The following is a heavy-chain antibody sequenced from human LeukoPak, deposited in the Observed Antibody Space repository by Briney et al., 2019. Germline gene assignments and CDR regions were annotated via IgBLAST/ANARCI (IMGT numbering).Heavy chain of an antibody. CDR1: GDSVSSNGAS. Sequence: SQTLSLTCAISGDSVSSNGASWDWLRQSPSRGLEWLGRTYYRSQQWHSDYAPSVKGRITLNPDTSKNQFSLHLNSMTPEDSSVYYCGRETDFGVCTNWGQGALVTVSS. CDR2: TYYRSQQWHS. CDR3: GRETDFGVCTN. J-gene: IGHJ4*02. V-gene: IGHV6-1*01. D-gene: IGHD3-3*01.